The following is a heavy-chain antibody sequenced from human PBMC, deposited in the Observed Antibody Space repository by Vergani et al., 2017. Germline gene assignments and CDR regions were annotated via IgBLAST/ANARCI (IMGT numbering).Heavy chain of an antibody. V-gene: IGHV3-23*01. Sequence: EVQLLESGGGLVQPGGSLRLICAASEFTFSNYAMNLVSQAPGKGLECVSGIRVCGVCAYYTDSVKGRFTISRDNSKNMLFLQMNNLRTEDTAIYYCARMDTAMVGFDPWGQGTLVTVSS. CDR1: EFTFSNYA. CDR2: IRVCGVCA. CDR3: ARMDTAMVGFDP. D-gene: IGHD5-18*01. J-gene: IGHJ5*02.